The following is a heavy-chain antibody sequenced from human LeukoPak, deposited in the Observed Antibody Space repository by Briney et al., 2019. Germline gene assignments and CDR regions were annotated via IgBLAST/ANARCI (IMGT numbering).Heavy chain of an antibody. J-gene: IGHJ2*01. Sequence: PGGSLRLSCTASGVPFIGACMTWVRRGPGKGLEWWDNIREDGTEKNYVDSVKSRFTISRDNAKNSLFLQMSTLTDDDTAIYYCARQVEFGFWGRGTLVTVSS. CDR1: GVPFIGAC. CDR2: IREDGTEK. CDR3: ARQVEFGF. D-gene: IGHD2-15*01. V-gene: IGHV3-7*01.